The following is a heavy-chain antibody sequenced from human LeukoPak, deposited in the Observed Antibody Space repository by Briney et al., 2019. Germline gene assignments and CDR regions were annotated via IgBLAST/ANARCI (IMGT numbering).Heavy chain of an antibody. CDR1: GFTFSDYS. D-gene: IGHD2-2*01. Sequence: GGSLRLSCAAAGFTFSDYSMNWVRQAPGKGLECISYISSDRKTTWYADSVKGRFTTSRDNAKNSLYLQMNSLRAEDTAVYYCARVYCSSTSCYDYWGQGTLVTVSS. CDR3: ARVYCSSTSCYDY. J-gene: IGHJ4*02. V-gene: IGHV3-48*01. CDR2: ISSDRKTT.